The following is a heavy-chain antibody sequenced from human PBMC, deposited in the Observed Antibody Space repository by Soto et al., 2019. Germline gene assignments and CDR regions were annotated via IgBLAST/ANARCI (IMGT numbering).Heavy chain of an antibody. V-gene: IGHV1-69*13. Sequence: ETSVKVSCKASGGTFSSYAISWVRQAPGQGLEWMGGIIPIFGTANYAQKFQGRVTITADESTSTAYMELSSLRSEDTAVYYCAREKLRARLAPNWFDPWGQGTLVTVSS. CDR1: GGTFSSYA. CDR3: AREKLRARLAPNWFDP. CDR2: IIPIFGTA. J-gene: IGHJ5*02.